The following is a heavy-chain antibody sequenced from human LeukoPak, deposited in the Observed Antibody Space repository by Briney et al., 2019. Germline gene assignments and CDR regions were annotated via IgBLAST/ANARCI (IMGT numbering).Heavy chain of an antibody. CDR1: GFTFDNYR. Sequence: PGGSLRLSCAASGFTFDNYRMSWVRQAPGKGREWVSTVNADGGNTYYADSVKGRFTISRDNSKNTLILQMNSLRAEDTALYYCRKSAKCGGTCDHFVEGGQGTLLTLS. CDR3: RKSAKCGGTCDHFVE. CDR2: VNADGGNT. J-gene: IGHJ4*02. V-gene: IGHV3-23*01. D-gene: IGHD1-14*01.